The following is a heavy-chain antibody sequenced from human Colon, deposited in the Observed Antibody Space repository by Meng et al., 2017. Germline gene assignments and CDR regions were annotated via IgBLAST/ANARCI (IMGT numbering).Heavy chain of an antibody. CDR2: IIPIFVTA. V-gene: IGHV1-69*13. Sequence: SVTVSCKASGGTFSSYAISWVRQAPGQALEWMGGIIPIFVTANYAQKFQGRVTITADESTSTAYMELSSLRSEDTAVYYCARGSSGYYYVDYWGRGTLVTVSS. D-gene: IGHD3-22*01. J-gene: IGHJ4*01. CDR3: ARGSSGYYYVDY. CDR1: GGTFSSYA.